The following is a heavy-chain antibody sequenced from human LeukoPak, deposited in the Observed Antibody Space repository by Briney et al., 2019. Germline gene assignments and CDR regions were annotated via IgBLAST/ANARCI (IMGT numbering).Heavy chain of an antibody. CDR3: ARSSLAAPPDY. CDR1: GGSISSYY. V-gene: IGHV4-59*01. Sequence: SETLSLTCTVSGGSISSYYWSWIRQPPGKGLEWIGYFYDSGSANYNPSLKSRVTISVDTSKNQFSLKLSSVTAADTAVYYCARSSLAAPPDYWGQGTLVTVSS. J-gene: IGHJ4*02. D-gene: IGHD6-6*01. CDR2: FYDSGSA.